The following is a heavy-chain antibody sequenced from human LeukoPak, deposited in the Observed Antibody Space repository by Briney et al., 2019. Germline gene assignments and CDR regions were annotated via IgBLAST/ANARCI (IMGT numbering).Heavy chain of an antibody. CDR3: ASRTSSSWYFACFDY. Sequence: GASVKVSCKASGYTFTSYAMHWERQAPGQRLEWMGWINAGNGNTKYSQKFQGRVTITRDTSASTAYMELSSLRSEDTAVYYCASRTSSSWYFACFDYWGQGTLVTVSS. CDR1: GYTFTSYA. J-gene: IGHJ4*02. CDR2: INAGNGNT. D-gene: IGHD6-13*01. V-gene: IGHV1-3*01.